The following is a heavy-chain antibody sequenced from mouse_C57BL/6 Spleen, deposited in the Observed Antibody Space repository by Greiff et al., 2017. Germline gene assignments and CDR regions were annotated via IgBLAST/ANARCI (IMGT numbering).Heavy chain of an antibody. J-gene: IGHJ3*01. V-gene: IGHV7-3*01. CDR2: IRNKANGYTT. D-gene: IGHD1-1*01. CDR3: ARYYYGSSPWFAY. Sequence: EVQLVESGGGLVQPGGSLSLSCAASGFTFTDYYMSWVRQPPGKALEWLGFIRNKANGYTTEYSASVKGRFTISRDNSQSILYLQMNALRAEDSATYYCARYYYGSSPWFAYWGQGTLVTGSA. CDR1: GFTFTDYY.